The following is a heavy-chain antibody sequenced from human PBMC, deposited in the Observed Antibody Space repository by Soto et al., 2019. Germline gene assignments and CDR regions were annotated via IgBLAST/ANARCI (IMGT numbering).Heavy chain of an antibody. J-gene: IGHJ6*02. Sequence: QVQLQQWGAGLLKPSETLSLTCAVSGGSFRGYYWSWIRQPPGKGLEWIGEINHSGSTNYNPSIKRRVTISVDTSKNLFSLKLSSVTAEDTAVYYCGRGLSGGGVRSYGMDVWGQGTTVTVSS. D-gene: IGHD2-8*02. V-gene: IGHV4-34*01. CDR3: GRGLSGGGVRSYGMDV. CDR1: GGSFRGYY. CDR2: INHSGST.